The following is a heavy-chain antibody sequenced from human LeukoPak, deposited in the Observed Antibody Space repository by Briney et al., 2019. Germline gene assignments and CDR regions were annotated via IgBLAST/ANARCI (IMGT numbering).Heavy chain of an antibody. CDR3: ARAVMVRGLDF. J-gene: IGHJ4*02. CDR2: ISSSRSTI. Sequence: GGSLRLSCAASGFTFSSYSMSWVRQAPGKGLEWVSYISSSRSTIYYADSVKGRFTISRDNAKNSLYLQMNSLRAEDTAVYYCARAVMVRGLDFWGQGSLVTVSS. V-gene: IGHV3-48*04. CDR1: GFTFSSYS. D-gene: IGHD3-10*01.